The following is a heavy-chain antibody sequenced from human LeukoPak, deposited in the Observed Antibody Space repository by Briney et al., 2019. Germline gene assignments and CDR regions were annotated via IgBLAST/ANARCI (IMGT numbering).Heavy chain of an antibody. Sequence: PARSLRLSCAASGFRFSSFGMHWVRQAPGRGLEWVAGILYGGHDKYYADSVRGRFTVSRDNSHNTLYLQMNSLRAEDTAFYYCAKDLHAVRGVVMRGFNYWGQGTLVTVSS. CDR3: AKDLHAVRGVVMRGFNY. V-gene: IGHV3-30*18. D-gene: IGHD3-10*01. CDR1: GFRFSSFG. J-gene: IGHJ4*02. CDR2: ILYGGHDK.